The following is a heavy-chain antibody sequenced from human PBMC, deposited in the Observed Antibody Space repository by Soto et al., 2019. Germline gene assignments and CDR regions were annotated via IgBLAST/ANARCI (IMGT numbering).Heavy chain of an antibody. J-gene: IGHJ3*02. CDR3: GSGYYIPSLYAFXI. D-gene: IGHD3-22*01. CDR2: IYYSGST. Sequence: PSETLSLTCTVSGGSIISCDYYWSWIRQPPGKGLEWIGYIYYSGSTYYNPSLKSRVTISVDTSKNQFSLKLSSVTAADTAVYYCGSGYYIPSLYAFXIWGQGIMVXVSS. CDR1: GGSIISCDYY. V-gene: IGHV4-30-4*01.